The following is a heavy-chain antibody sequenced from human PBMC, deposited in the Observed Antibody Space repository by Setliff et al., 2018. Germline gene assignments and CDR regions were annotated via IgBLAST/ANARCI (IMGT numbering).Heavy chain of an antibody. CDR2: FIPSFGTA. J-gene: IGHJ5*02. Sequence: SVKVSCKASGGTFSSKAISWVRRAPGQGLEWMGGFIPSFGTANYAQKFQGRLTITADESTSTAYMELNSLRSEDTAIYYCARDSYGDNLPYNWFAPWGQGTLVTVSS. CDR3: ARDSYGDNLPYNWFAP. D-gene: IGHD4-17*01. CDR1: GGTFSSKA. V-gene: IGHV1-69*13.